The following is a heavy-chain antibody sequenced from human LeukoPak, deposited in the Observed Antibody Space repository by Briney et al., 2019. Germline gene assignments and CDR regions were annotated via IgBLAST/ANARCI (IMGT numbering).Heavy chain of an antibody. Sequence: SETLSLTCTVSDGSISSYFWSWIRQPPGKGLGWIGYIYHSGSTYYNPSLKSRVTISVDRSKNQFSLKLSSVTAADTAVYYCARDSRYCSSTSCDRKAFDIWGQGTMVTVSS. V-gene: IGHV4-59*12. J-gene: IGHJ3*02. CDR3: ARDSRYCSSTSCDRKAFDI. CDR2: IYHSGST. D-gene: IGHD2-2*01. CDR1: DGSISSYF.